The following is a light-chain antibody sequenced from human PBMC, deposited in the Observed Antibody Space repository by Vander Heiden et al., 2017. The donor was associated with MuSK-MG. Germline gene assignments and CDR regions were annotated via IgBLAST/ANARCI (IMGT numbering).Light chain of an antibody. J-gene: IGKJ1*01. Sequence: VIWMTQSPSLLSASTGDRVTISCRMSQGISSYLAWYQQKPGKAPELLIYAVSTLQIEVPSRFNGRGPGRDFTLTISCLQSQDFATYYFRQEDSFPRTFGEGTKVEIK. V-gene: IGKV1D-8*01. CDR1: QGISSY. CDR2: AVS. CDR3: RQEDSFPRT.